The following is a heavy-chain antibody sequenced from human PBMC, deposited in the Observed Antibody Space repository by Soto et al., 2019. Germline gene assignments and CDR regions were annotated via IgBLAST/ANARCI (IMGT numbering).Heavy chain of an antibody. D-gene: IGHD5-12*01. CDR1: GGSISTYY. CDR3: ARNLDGYNPYIFDY. Sequence: ASETLSLTCTVSGGSISTYYWNWIRQPPGKGLEWVGYTYYSGSTNYNPSLRSRVTISVDTSKNQFSLRLRSVTAADTAVYYCARNLDGYNPYIFDYWGHGTLVTVSS. CDR2: TYYSGST. J-gene: IGHJ4*01. V-gene: IGHV4-59*01.